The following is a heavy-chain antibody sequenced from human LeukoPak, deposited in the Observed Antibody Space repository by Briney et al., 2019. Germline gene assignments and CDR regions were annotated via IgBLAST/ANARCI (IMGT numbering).Heavy chain of an antibody. V-gene: IGHV4-30-2*01. CDR3: ARDMVRGVMPPGYYYYMDV. Sequence: PSETLSLTCTVSGDSISSGGYYWSWIRQPPGKGLEWIGYIYHSGSTYYNPSLNSRVTISVDRSKNQFSLKLNSVTAADTAVYYCARDMVRGVMPPGYYYYMDVWGKGTTVTVSS. J-gene: IGHJ6*03. D-gene: IGHD3-10*01. CDR2: IYHSGST. CDR1: GDSISSGGYY.